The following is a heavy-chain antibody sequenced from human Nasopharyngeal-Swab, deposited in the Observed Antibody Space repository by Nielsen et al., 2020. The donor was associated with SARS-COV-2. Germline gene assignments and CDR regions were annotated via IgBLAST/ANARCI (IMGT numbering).Heavy chain of an antibody. V-gene: IGHV1-24*01. Sequence: ASVKVSCKLSAYTLTELSMHWVRQAPGKGLEWMGSFDPEDGETVYAQKFQGRVTMTEDTSTETAYMELSGLRSEDTALYFCATATVWGYGLDVWGQGTSVTVSS. CDR1: AYTLTELS. D-gene: IGHD3-16*01. J-gene: IGHJ6*02. CDR2: FDPEDGET. CDR3: ATATVWGYGLDV.